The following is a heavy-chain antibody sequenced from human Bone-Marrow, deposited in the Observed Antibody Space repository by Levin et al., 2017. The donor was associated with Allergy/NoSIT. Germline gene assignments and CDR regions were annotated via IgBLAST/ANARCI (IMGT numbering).Heavy chain of an antibody. CDR2: ISYDGSNK. J-gene: IGHJ4*02. CDR1: GFTFSSYG. D-gene: IGHD2-15*01. CDR3: AKDRYSRGSGGSCYSPGGY. Sequence: GESLKISCAASGFTFSSYGMHWVRQAPGKGLEWVAVISYDGSNKYYADSVKGRFTISRDNSKNTLYLQMNSLRAEDTAVYYCAKDRYSRGSGGSCYSPGGYWGQGTLVTVSS. V-gene: IGHV3-30*18.